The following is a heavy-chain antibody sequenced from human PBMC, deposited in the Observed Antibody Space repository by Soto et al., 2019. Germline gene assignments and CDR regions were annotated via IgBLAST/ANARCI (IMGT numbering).Heavy chain of an antibody. CDR1: GFSFTSYW. CDR2: ISTDGTTI. V-gene: IGHV3-74*01. CDR3: VRDRTTFTLFDY. D-gene: IGHD3-3*02. J-gene: IGHJ4*02. Sequence: EVQLVESGGGLVQPGGSLRLSCAASGFSFTSYWMHWVRQAPGKGLEWISRISTDGTTIGFAASVRGRFTASRDNAKNPVYLQLNSLRVDDTAVYYCVRDRTTFTLFDYWGQGTLVTVSS.